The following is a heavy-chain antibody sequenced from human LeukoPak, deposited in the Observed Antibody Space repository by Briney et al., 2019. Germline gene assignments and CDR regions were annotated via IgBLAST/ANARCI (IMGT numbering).Heavy chain of an antibody. D-gene: IGHD3-3*01. J-gene: IGHJ3*02. CDR3: ARGEGPQTYDFWSGYSPSAAFDI. V-gene: IGHV1-2*02. Sequence: ASVKVSCKASGYTFTGYYMHWVRRAPGQGLEWMGWINPDSGGTNYVQKLQGRVTMTRDTSISTAYMELSRPRSDDTAVYYCARGEGPQTYDFWSGYSPSAAFDIWGQGTMVTVSS. CDR1: GYTFTGYY. CDR2: INPDSGGT.